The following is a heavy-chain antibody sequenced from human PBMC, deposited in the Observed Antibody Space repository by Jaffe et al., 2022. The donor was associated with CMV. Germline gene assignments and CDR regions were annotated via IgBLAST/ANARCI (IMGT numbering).Heavy chain of an antibody. CDR2: ISSNGGST. Sequence: EVQLVESGEGLVQPGGSLRLSCAASGFTFSSYAMHWVRQAPGKGLEYVSAISSNGGSTYYADSVKGRFTISRDNSKNTLYLQMGSLRAEDMAVYYCAREGVFHHFDLWGRGTLVTVSS. CDR3: AREGVFHHFDL. J-gene: IGHJ2*01. V-gene: IGHV3-64*02. D-gene: IGHD3-16*01. CDR1: GFTFSSYA.